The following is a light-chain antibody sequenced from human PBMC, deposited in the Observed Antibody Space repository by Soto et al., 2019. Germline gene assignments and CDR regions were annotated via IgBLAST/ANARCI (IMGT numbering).Light chain of an antibody. CDR2: GAS. CDR1: QSVSSNY. Sequence: EIVLTQSPGTLSLSPGERATLSCRASQSVSSNYLAWYQRKPGQAPRLLIYGASSRAIDIPNRFSGSESGTDFTLTITRLEPEDFAVYYCQQYGSSPPTFGQGTKVEI. CDR3: QQYGSSPPT. J-gene: IGKJ1*01. V-gene: IGKV3-20*01.